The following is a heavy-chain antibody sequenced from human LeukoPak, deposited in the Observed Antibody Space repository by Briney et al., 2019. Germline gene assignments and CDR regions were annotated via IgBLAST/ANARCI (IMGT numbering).Heavy chain of an antibody. D-gene: IGHD3-10*01. V-gene: IGHV3-53*01. CDR1: GFTVSSNY. CDR2: INSGGST. J-gene: IGHJ4*02. Sequence: PGGALRLSCAASGFTVSSNYMNGVRQAPGQGREWVSVINSGGSTHYADSVKGRFTISRDNCKNPLYLQMNSLRDEDTAVYYCARDLYYYGSGSDNFLYYWGRGPLVSVSS. CDR3: ARDLYYYGSGSDNFLYY.